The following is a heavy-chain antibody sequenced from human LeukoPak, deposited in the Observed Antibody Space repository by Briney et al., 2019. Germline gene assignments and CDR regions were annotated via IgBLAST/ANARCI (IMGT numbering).Heavy chain of an antibody. CDR2: IYHSGST. J-gene: IGHJ4*02. V-gene: IGHV4-4*02. D-gene: IGHD3-22*01. Sequence: SGTLSLTCAVSGGSISSSNWWSWVRQPPGKGLEWIGEIYHSGSTNYNPSLKSRVTISVDKSKNQFSLNLSSVTAADTAVYYCARRYYDSSGYYYFFDYWGQGTLVTVSS. CDR3: ARRYYDSSGYYYFFDY. CDR1: GGSISSSNW.